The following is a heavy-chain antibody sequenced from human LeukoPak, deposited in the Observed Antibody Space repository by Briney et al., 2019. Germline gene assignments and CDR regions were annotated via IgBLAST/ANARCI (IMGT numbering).Heavy chain of an antibody. J-gene: IGHJ4*02. D-gene: IGHD3-22*01. CDR1: GFTVSSNY. CDR2: IYSGGST. V-gene: IGHV3-53*01. CDR3: ANSGYYLRGYHY. Sequence: GGSLRLSCAASGFTVSSNYMSWVRQAPGKWLEWVSVIYSGGSTYYADSVKGRFTISRDNSKNTLYLQMNSLRAEDTAVYYCANSGYYLRGYHYWGQGTLVTVSS.